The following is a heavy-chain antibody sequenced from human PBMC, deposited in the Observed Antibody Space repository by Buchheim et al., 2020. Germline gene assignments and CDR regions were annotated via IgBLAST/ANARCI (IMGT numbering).Heavy chain of an antibody. J-gene: IGHJ5*02. CDR2: ISGSGGST. D-gene: IGHD3-3*01. V-gene: IGHV3-23*04. Sequence: EVQLVESGGGLVKPGGSLRLSCAASGFTFSSYAMSWVRQAPGKGLEWVSAISGSGGSTYYADSVKGRFTISRDNSKNTLYLQMNSLRAEDTAVYYCAKDPSDYYDFWSGYPNPGWFDPWGQGTL. CDR3: AKDPSDYYDFWSGYPNPGWFDP. CDR1: GFTFSSYA.